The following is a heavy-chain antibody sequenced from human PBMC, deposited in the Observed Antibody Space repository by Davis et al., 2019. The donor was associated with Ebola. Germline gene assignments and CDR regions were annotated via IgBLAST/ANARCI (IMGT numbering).Heavy chain of an antibody. D-gene: IGHD1-14*01. J-gene: IGHJ4*02. CDR3: ATSPEYDN. V-gene: IGHV3-23*01. CDR2: ISGSGDST. CDR1: GLTFSNSD. Sequence: GESLKIPCTGSGLTFSNSDMSCVRQAPGKGLEWVSAISGSGDSTNYADSVKGRFTISRDNSKTTVFLQMNSLRADDTAVYFCATSPEYDNWGQGTLVTVSS.